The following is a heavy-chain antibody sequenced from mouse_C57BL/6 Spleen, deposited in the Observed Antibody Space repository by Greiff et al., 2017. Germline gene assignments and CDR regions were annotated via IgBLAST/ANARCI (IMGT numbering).Heavy chain of an antibody. D-gene: IGHD1-1*01. Sequence: QVQLQQSGAELARPGASVKLSCKASGYTFTSYGISWVKQRTGQGLEWIGEIYPRSGNTYYNEKFKGKATLTADKSSSTAYMELRSLTSEDSAVYFCARGLTTVVGNYAMDYWGQGTSVTVSS. V-gene: IGHV1-81*01. CDR2: IYPRSGNT. J-gene: IGHJ4*01. CDR1: GYTFTSYG. CDR3: ARGLTTVVGNYAMDY.